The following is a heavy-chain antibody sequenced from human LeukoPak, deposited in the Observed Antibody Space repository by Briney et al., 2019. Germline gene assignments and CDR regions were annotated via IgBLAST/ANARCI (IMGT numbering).Heavy chain of an antibody. D-gene: IGHD3-10*01. CDR3: ARAGFTFSDYFGSFFDY. J-gene: IGHJ4*02. Sequence: GGSLRLSCAASGFTFSSYDMHWVRQAPGKGLEWVAFMQYDGSIKYYADSVKGRFTISRDNAKNSLYLQMNSLRADDTAVYYCARAGFTFSDYFGSFFDYWGQGTLVTVSS. V-gene: IGHV3-30*02. CDR2: MQYDGSIK. CDR1: GFTFSSYD.